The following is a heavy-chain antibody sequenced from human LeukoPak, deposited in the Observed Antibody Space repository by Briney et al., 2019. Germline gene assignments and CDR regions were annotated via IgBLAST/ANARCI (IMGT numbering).Heavy chain of an antibody. Sequence: KTGGSLRLSCAASGFTFSNCSMNWVRQAPGKGLEWVSSISSSSSFVYYADSVKGRFTISRDNAKNSLYLQMNSLRAEDAAVYYCAKGGRTTAELIDYWGQGTLVTVSS. J-gene: IGHJ4*02. CDR3: AKGGRTTAELIDY. CDR1: GFTFSNCS. D-gene: IGHD4-17*01. CDR2: ISSSSSFV. V-gene: IGHV3-21*01.